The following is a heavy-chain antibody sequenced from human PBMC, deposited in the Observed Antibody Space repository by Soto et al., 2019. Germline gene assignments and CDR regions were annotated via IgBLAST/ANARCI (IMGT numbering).Heavy chain of an antibody. V-gene: IGHV3-23*01. CDR1: GFAFGRYA. CDR2: MGGSVDSK. D-gene: IGHD6-19*01. CDR3: ARDQISGWYDN. J-gene: IGHJ5*02. Sequence: EVQLLESGGGLVKLGGSLRLSCAASGFAFGRYALSWVRQAPGKGLEWVSAMGGSVDSKSYADSVKGRFTISRDDPKNTLFLEMNSLRPEDTAIYFCARDQISGWYDNWGQGTLVTVSS.